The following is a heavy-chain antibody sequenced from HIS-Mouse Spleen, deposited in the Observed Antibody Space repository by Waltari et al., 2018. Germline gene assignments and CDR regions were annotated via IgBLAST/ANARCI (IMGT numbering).Heavy chain of an antibody. V-gene: IGHV4-39*07. D-gene: IGHD6-13*01. J-gene: IGHJ2*01. Sequence: QLQPQESGPGLGKPSDTLSLTCQVPGGPISNSSYYWGWIRQPPGKGLEWIGSIYYSGSTYYNPSLKSRVTISVDTSKNQFSLKLSSVTAADTAVYYCAREIPYSSSWYDWYFDLWGRGTLVTVSS. CDR2: IYYSGST. CDR1: GGPISNSSYY. CDR3: AREIPYSSSWYDWYFDL.